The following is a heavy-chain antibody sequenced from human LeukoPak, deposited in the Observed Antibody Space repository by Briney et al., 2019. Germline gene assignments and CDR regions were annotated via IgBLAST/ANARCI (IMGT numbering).Heavy chain of an antibody. J-gene: IGHJ3*02. CDR1: GFPLRIYP. CDR3: AKDRLHGSFDI. D-gene: IGHD2-15*01. Sequence: PGGSLRLSCAASGFPLRIYPMRWLRHARGKGLEWVSAISGSGGSTYYADSVKGRFTISRDNSKNTLYLQMNSLRAEDTAVYYCAKDRLHGSFDIWGQGTMVTVSS. V-gene: IGHV3-23*01. CDR2: ISGSGGST.